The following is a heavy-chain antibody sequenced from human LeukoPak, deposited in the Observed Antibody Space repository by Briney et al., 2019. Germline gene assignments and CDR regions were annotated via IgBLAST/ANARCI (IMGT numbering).Heavy chain of an antibody. CDR1: GGSISSYY. V-gene: IGHV4-59*01. CDR3: ARVTGYVIEDYFDY. CDR2: IYYSGCT. D-gene: IGHD3-22*01. J-gene: IGHJ4*02. Sequence: TSETLSLTCTVSGGSISSYYWSWIRQPPGKGLEWIGYIYYSGCTNYNPSLKSRVTISVDTSKNQFSLKLRSVTAADTAVYYCARVTGYVIEDYFDYWGQGTLVTVSS.